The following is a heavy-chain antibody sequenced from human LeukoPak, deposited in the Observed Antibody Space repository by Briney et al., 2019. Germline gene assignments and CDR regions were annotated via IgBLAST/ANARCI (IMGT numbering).Heavy chain of an antibody. V-gene: IGHV5-51*01. Sequence: PGESLKISCKGSGYTFTRYWTGWVRQMPGKGLEWMGIIYPGDSDTRYSPSFQGQVTISADKSITTAYMQWSSLKASDTAIYYCVRTSGWYSSWFDPWGQGTLVTVSS. CDR1: GYTFTRYW. J-gene: IGHJ5*02. CDR2: IYPGDSDT. D-gene: IGHD6-19*01. CDR3: VRTSGWYSSWFDP.